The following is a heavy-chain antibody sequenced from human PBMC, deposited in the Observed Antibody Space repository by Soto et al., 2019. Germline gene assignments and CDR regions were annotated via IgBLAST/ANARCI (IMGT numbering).Heavy chain of an antibody. CDR1: GGSFSGYY. CDR3: ARGYWNYVPVY. D-gene: IGHD1-7*01. Sequence: SETLSLTCAVYGGSFSGYYWSWIRQPPGKGLEWIGEINHSGSTNYNPSLKSRVTISVDTSKNQFSLKLSSVTAADTAVYYCARGYWNYVPVYWGQGTLVTVSS. CDR2: INHSGST. V-gene: IGHV4-34*01. J-gene: IGHJ4*02.